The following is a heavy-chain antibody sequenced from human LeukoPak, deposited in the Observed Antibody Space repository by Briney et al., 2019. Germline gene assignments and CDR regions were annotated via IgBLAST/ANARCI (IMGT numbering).Heavy chain of an antibody. V-gene: IGHV1-2*02. Sequence: ASVKVSCKASGYTFTGYYMHWVRQAPGQGLEWMGWISPNSGGTNYAQKFQGRVTMTRDTSISTAYMELSMLRSDDTAVYSCARSTNYGGNVNFDYWGQGSLVTVSS. D-gene: IGHD4-23*01. J-gene: IGHJ4*02. CDR1: GYTFTGYY. CDR3: ARSTNYGGNVNFDY. CDR2: ISPNSGGT.